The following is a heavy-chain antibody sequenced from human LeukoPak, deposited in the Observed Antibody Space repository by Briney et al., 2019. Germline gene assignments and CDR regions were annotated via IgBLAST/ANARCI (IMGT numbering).Heavy chain of an antibody. D-gene: IGHD6-19*01. V-gene: IGHV5-51*01. CDR2: IYPGDSDTRYT. CDR1: EYSFTNCW. CDR3: ASSRVAGYGTVLDF. Sequence: GESLKISCKGSEYSFTNCWIGWVRQMPGHGLEWMGIIYPGDSDTRYTRYSPPFEGQVTISADKSISTAYLQWSSLKASDTAMYYCASSRVAGYGTVLDFWGQGTLVTVSS. J-gene: IGHJ4*02.